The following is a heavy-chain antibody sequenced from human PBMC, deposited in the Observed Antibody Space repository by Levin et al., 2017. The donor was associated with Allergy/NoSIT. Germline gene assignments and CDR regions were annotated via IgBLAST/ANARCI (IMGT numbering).Heavy chain of an antibody. CDR3: ARVPVYSSSWQPYNNWFDP. J-gene: IGHJ5*02. Sequence: GESLKISCKASGYTFTGYYMHWVRQAPGQGLEWMGWINPNSGGTNYAQKFQGRVTMTRDTSISTAYMELSRLRSDDTAVYYCARVPVYSSSWQPYNNWFDPWGQGTLVTVSS. V-gene: IGHV1-2*02. D-gene: IGHD6-13*01. CDR1: GYTFTGYY. CDR2: INPNSGGT.